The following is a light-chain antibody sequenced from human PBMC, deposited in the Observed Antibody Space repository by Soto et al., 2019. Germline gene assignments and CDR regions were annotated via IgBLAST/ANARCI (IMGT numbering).Light chain of an antibody. V-gene: IGLV1-40*01. J-gene: IGLJ1*01. CDR3: QSFDSSLSCYV. CDR1: KSDIGAGYD. Sequence: QSVLTQPPSVSGAPGQRVTISCTGSKSDIGAGYDVHWYQQFPGAAPKLLIYGNTNRPSGVPDRFSGSRSGTSASLAITGLQAEDEADYFCQSFDSSLSCYVFGTGTKGTVL. CDR2: GNT.